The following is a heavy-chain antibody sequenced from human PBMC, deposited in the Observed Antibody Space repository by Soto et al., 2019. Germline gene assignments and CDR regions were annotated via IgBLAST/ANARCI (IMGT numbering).Heavy chain of an antibody. V-gene: IGHV4-34*01. D-gene: IGHD6-6*01. CDR2: INHSGST. CDR3: ARARIAARRVFDY. Sequence: SETLSLTCAVYGGSFSGYYWSWIRQPPGKGLEWIGEINHSGSTNYNPSLKSRVTISVDTSKNQFSLKLSSVTAADTAVYYCARARIAARRVFDYWGQGTLVTVSA. CDR1: GGSFSGYY. J-gene: IGHJ4*02.